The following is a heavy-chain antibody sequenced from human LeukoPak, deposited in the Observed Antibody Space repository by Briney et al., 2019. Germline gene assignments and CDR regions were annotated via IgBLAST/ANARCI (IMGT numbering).Heavy chain of an antibody. D-gene: IGHD3-3*01. Sequence: GGSLRLSCAASGFTFEDYDMNWVRHAPGKGLEWVSGIKWNGFTPAYPHSVTPPFTISIHHAKNSLYLQMNSLRAEHTALYYCARDRNDYDFWSGYSMSYFDYWGQGTLVTVSS. J-gene: IGHJ4*02. CDR1: GFTFEDYD. CDR2: IKWNGFTP. V-gene: IGHV3-20*04. CDR3: ARDRNDYDFWSGYSMSYFDY.